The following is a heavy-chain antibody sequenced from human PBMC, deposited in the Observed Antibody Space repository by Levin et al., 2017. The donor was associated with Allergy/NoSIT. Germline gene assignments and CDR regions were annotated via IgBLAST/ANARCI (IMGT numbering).Heavy chain of an antibody. J-gene: IGHJ4*02. Sequence: PGGSLRLSCAASGFTFSSYAMHWVRQAPGKGLEWVAVISYVGSNKYYADSVKGRFTISRDNSKNTLYLQMNSLRTEDTAVYYCARDLYNTPEIIDYWGQGTLVTVSS. CDR1: GFTFSSYA. CDR3: ARDLYNTPEIIDY. D-gene: IGHD1-14*01. CDR2: ISYVGSNK. V-gene: IGHV3-30*04.